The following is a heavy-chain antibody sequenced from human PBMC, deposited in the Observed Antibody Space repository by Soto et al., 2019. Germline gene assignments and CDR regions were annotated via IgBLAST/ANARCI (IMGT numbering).Heavy chain of an antibody. CDR1: GYTFTSYG. V-gene: IGHV1-18*01. CDR3: ARDSPPVDL. J-gene: IGHJ5*02. CDR2: ISAYNGNA. Sequence: QVQLVQSGAEVKKPGASVKVSCKASGYTFTSYGISWVRQAPGQGLEWMGWISAYNGNAKYAQKHQGRGTMTTDKYTSTAYMELRSLRTDGTGVDYCARDSPPVDLWGPGTLGTLSS.